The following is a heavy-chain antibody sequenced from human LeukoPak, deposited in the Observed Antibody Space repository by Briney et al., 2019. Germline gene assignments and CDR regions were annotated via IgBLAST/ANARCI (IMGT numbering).Heavy chain of an antibody. CDR2: IYHSGST. CDR3: ARHTNYGATDAFDI. Sequence: SETLSLTCAVSGYSISSGYYWGWIRQPPGKGLEWIGSIYHSGSTYYNPSLKSRVTISVDTSKNQLSLKLSSVTAADTAVYYCARHTNYGATDAFDIWGQGTMVTVSS. CDR1: GYSISSGYY. D-gene: IGHD4-17*01. J-gene: IGHJ3*02. V-gene: IGHV4-38-2*01.